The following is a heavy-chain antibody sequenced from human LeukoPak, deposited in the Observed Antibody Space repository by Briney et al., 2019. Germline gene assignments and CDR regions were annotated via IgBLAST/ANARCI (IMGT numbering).Heavy chain of an antibody. CDR3: ARLYGTFLEWSPYFDY. CDR2: IYSGGST. J-gene: IGHJ4*02. V-gene: IGHV3-53*04. Sequence: GSLRLSCAASGFTASSNFMSWVRQAPGKGLEWVSIIYSGGSTYYADSVKGRFTISRHNSKNTLYLQMNSLGAEDTAVYYCARLYGTFLEWSPYFDYWGQGTLVTVSS. CDR1: GFTASSNF. D-gene: IGHD3-3*02.